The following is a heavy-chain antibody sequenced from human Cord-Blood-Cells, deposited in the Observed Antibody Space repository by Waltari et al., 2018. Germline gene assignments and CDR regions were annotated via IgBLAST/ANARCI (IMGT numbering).Heavy chain of an antibody. CDR1: GYTFTSYD. D-gene: IGHD1-7*01. V-gene: IGHV1-8*03. CDR3: ARGRGTFYYYYYYGMDV. CDR2: MNPNSGKT. Sequence: GYTFTSYDINWVRQATGQGLEWMGWMNPNSGKTGYAQKFQGRVTITRNTSISTAYMELSSLRSEDTAVYYCARGRGTFYYYYYYGMDVWGQGTTVTVSS. J-gene: IGHJ6*02.